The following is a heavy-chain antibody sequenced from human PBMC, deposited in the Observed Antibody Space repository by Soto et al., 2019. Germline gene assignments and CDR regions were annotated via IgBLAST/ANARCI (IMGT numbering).Heavy chain of an antibody. CDR1: GFTFSSYT. Sequence: EVQLVESGGGLVKPGGSLRLSCAASGFTFSSYTMSWVRQAPGKGLEWVSSINNRGTYTVYADSVKGRFTISRDNAKNSVYLQLNSLRAEGSAVYYCRREEYEDWGQGTLVTVSS. D-gene: IGHD1-26*01. J-gene: IGHJ4*02. CDR2: INNRGTYT. V-gene: IGHV3-21*06. CDR3: RREEYED.